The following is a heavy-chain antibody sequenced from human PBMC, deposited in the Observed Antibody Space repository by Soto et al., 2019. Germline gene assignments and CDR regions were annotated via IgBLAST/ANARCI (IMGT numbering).Heavy chain of an antibody. CDR3: ARHGGYYFDC. Sequence: NPSETLSLTCTVSGGSMRNYFWTWIRQPPGKGLEWIGEIGHSGGTIYNPSLESRVAISEDSSNNQFSLKLNSVTAADTAVYYCARHGGYYFDCWGQGAPVTVSS. CDR2: IGHSGGT. J-gene: IGHJ4*02. V-gene: IGHV4-34*01. CDR1: GGSMRNYF. D-gene: IGHD3-16*01.